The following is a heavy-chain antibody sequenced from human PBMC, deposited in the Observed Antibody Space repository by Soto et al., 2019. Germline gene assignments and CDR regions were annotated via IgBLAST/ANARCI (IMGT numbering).Heavy chain of an antibody. CDR1: GYTFTSYG. CDR3: ARDLELVYCGGECYSQAFDI. V-gene: IGHV1-18*04. CDR2: ISAYNGNT. D-gene: IGHD2-21*01. Sequence: GASVKVSCKASGYTFTSYGISWVRQAPGQGLEWMGWISAYNGNTNYAQKLQGRVTMTTDTSTSTAYMELRSLRSDDTAVYYCARDLELVYCGGECYSQAFDIWGQGTMVTVSS. J-gene: IGHJ3*02.